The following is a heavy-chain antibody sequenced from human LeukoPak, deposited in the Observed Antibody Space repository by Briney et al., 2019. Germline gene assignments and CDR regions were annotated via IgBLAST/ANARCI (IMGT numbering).Heavy chain of an antibody. D-gene: IGHD3-10*01. CDR2: IYASGTT. Sequence: SETLSLTCTVSGGSINSYFWSWIRQPAGKGLEGIGRIYASGTTNYNPSLKSRVTMSVDTSKNQFSLKLSSVTAADTAVYYCAKDYYGSGSYYKGDAFDIWGQGTMVTVSS. CDR1: GGSINSYF. J-gene: IGHJ3*02. CDR3: AKDYYGSGSYYKGDAFDI. V-gene: IGHV4-4*07.